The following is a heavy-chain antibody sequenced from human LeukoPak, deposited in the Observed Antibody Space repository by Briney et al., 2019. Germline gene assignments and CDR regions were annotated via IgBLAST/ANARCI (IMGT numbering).Heavy chain of an antibody. V-gene: IGHV3-7*01. Sequence: GGSLRLSCAASGFTFSSYAMHWVRQAPGKGLEWVANIKQDGSEKYYVDSVKGRFTISRDNAKNSLYLQMNSLRAEDTAVYYCARGGVWFGEFFPFDYWGQGTLVTVSS. D-gene: IGHD3-10*01. CDR1: GFTFSSYA. CDR2: IKQDGSEK. CDR3: ARGGVWFGEFFPFDY. J-gene: IGHJ4*02.